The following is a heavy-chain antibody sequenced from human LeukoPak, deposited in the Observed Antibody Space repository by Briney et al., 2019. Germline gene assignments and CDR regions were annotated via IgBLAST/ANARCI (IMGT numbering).Heavy chain of an antibody. CDR2: IDHSGST. CDR1: GASLRGSY. CDR3: ARGGNGWYFDL. J-gene: IGHJ2*01. V-gene: IGHV4-34*01. D-gene: IGHD1-14*01. Sequence: SETLSLTCAVQGASLRGSYWSWIGQPPGKAVQWIGQIDHSGSTHSIPSLKSRVTISLDTSQSQVSLKVNSVTAADTAVYFCARGGNGWYFDLWGRGTLVTVSS.